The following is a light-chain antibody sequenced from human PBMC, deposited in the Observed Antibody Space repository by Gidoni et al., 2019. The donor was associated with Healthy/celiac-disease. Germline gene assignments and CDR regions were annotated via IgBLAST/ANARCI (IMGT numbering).Light chain of an antibody. V-gene: IGLV1-40*01. CDR3: QSYDSSLSPQ. Sequence: QSVLTQPPSVSGAPGQRVTISCTGSSPNSGAGYDVHWYQQLPGTAPKLLIYRNSNRPSGVPDRFSGSKSGTSASLAITGLQAEDEADYYCQSYDSSLSPQFGGGTKLTVL. CDR1: SPNSGAGYD. CDR2: RNS. J-gene: IGLJ2*01.